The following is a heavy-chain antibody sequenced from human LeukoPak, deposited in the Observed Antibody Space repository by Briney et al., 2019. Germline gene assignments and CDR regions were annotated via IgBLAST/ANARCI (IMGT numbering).Heavy chain of an antibody. CDR1: GYTFTSYY. V-gene: IGHV1-46*03. CDR3: ARAGGYYDFWSGYYTSYYYYMDV. CDR2: INPSGGST. J-gene: IGHJ6*03. Sequence: ASVKVSCKASGYTFTSYYMHWVRQAPGQGLEWMGIINPSGGSTSYAQKSQGRVTMTRDTSTSTVYMELSSLRSEDTAVYYCARAGGYYDFWSGYYTSYYYYMDVWGKGTTVTVSS. D-gene: IGHD3-3*01.